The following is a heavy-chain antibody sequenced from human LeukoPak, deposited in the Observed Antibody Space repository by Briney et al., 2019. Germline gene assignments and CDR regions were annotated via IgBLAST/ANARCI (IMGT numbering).Heavy chain of an antibody. Sequence: ASVKVSCKASGYTFTSYGISWVRQAAGQGLEWRGWISAYNGNTNYAQKLQGRVTMTTDTSTSTAYMELRSLRSDDTAVYYCARVLHPYSGYEADYWGQGTLVTVSS. CDR1: GYTFTSYG. CDR2: ISAYNGNT. D-gene: IGHD5-12*01. J-gene: IGHJ4*02. V-gene: IGHV1-18*01. CDR3: ARVLHPYSGYEADY.